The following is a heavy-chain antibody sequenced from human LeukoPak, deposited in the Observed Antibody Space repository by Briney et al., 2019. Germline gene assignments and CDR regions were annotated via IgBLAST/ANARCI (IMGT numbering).Heavy chain of an antibody. D-gene: IGHD4-23*01. Sequence: PGGSLRLSCAASGFTFSSYGMHWVRQAPGKGLEWVAVIWYDGSNKYYADSVKGRFTISRDNSKNTLYLQMNSLRAEDTAVYYCARGVEYVLRDRPQKPTVVTAEQFDYWGQGTLVTVSS. CDR3: ARGVEYVLRDRPQKPTVVTAEQFDY. V-gene: IGHV3-33*01. CDR1: GFTFSSYG. CDR2: IWYDGSNK. J-gene: IGHJ4*02.